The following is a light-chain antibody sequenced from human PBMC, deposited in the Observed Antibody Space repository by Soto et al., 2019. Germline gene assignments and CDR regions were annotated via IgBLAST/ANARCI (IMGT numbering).Light chain of an antibody. CDR2: VAS. V-gene: IGKV1-39*01. CDR1: QSIDTY. J-gene: IGKJ1*01. CDR3: QQNQDIPPT. Sequence: IQMTQYPSSLSASVGDRVTVTCRASQSIDTYLNWYQQRPGQAPKLLIYVASTLQSGVPSRFSGSGSGTHFTLTISSLQPEDFATYYCQQNQDIPPTFGQGTRVERK.